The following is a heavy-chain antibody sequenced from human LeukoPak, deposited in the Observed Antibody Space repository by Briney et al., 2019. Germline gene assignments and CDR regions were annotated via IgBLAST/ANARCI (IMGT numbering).Heavy chain of an antibody. Sequence: RASVKVSCKASGGTFSSYAISWVRQAPGQGLEWMGGIIPIFGTANYAQKFQGRVTITADESTSTAYMELSSLRSEDTAVYYCAKGGELRDAFDIWGQGTMVTVSS. CDR1: GGTFSSYA. D-gene: IGHD1-26*01. CDR2: IIPIFGTA. V-gene: IGHV1-69*01. CDR3: AKGGELRDAFDI. J-gene: IGHJ3*02.